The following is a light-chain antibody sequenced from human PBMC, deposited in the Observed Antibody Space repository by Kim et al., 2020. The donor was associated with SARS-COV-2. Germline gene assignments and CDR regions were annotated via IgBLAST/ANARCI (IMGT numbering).Light chain of an antibody. V-gene: IGLV1-40*01. J-gene: IGLJ3*02. CDR3: QSYDSSLSGGG. Sequence: QSVLTQPPSVSGAPGQRVTISCTGSSSNIGAGYDVHWYQQLPGTAPKLLIYGNSNRPSGVPDRFSGSKSGTSASLAITGLQAEDEADYYCQSYDSSLSGGGFGGGTQLTVL. CDR1: SSNIGAGYD. CDR2: GNS.